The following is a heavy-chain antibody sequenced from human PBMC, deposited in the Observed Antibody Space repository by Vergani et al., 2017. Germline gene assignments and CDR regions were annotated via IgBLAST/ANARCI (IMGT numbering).Heavy chain of an antibody. D-gene: IGHD1-1*01. V-gene: IGHV1-46*01. CDR2: INPSGGST. CDR3: ARDVWVQLERPTEANDY. CDR1: GYTFTSYY. J-gene: IGHJ4*02. Sequence: QVQLVQSGAEVKKPGASVKVSCKASGYTFTSYYMHWVRQAPGQGLEWMGIINPSGGSTSYAQKFQGRVTMTRDTSTSTVYMELRSLRSDDTAVYYCARDVWVQLERPTEANDYWGQGTLVTVSS.